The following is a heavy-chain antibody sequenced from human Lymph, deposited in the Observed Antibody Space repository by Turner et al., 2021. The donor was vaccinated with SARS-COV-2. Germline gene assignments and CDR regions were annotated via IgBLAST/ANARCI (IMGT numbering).Heavy chain of an antibody. V-gene: IGHV4-59*01. J-gene: IGHJ5*02. Sequence: QVQLQESGPRLVKPLATLSLPCTVSGGSMNSNYWSWIRQPPGKRLEWIGYIYYRGSTNYNPSLESRVTISVDTSRNQFSLNLTSVTAADTAIYYCARETVNNWVDPWGQGTLVTVSS. CDR2: IYYRGST. CDR1: GGSMNSNY. CDR3: ARETVNNWVDP. D-gene: IGHD2-21*02.